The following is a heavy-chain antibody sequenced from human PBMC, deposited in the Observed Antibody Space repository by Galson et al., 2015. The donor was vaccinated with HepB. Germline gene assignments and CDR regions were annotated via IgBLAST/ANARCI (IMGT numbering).Heavy chain of an antibody. J-gene: IGHJ3*02. D-gene: IGHD1-20*01. V-gene: IGHV1-18*01. CDR2: ISAYNGNT. CDR1: GYTFTSYG. CDR3: ARQEAYNWNDENAFDI. Sequence: SVKVSCKASGYTFTSYGISWVRQAPGQGLEWMGWISAYNGNTNYAQKLQGRVTMTTDTSTSTAYMELRSLRSDDTAVYYCARQEAYNWNDENAFDIWGQGTMFTVSS.